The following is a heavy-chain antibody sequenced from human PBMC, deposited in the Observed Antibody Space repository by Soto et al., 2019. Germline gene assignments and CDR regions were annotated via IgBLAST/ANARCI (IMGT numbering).Heavy chain of an antibody. J-gene: IGHJ4*02. V-gene: IGHV3-43*01. CDR1: GFTFDDYS. Sequence: EVQLVESGGVVVQPGGSLRLSCVASGFTFDDYSMHCVRQAPGKGLEWVSLVSRDCGTTYYRDSVKGRFTISRDNRIHSLYLQMNSLTTEDTALYYCAKEGYNYGPYFDYWGQGTLVTVSS. CDR3: AKEGYNYGPYFDY. CDR2: VSRDCGTT. D-gene: IGHD5-18*01.